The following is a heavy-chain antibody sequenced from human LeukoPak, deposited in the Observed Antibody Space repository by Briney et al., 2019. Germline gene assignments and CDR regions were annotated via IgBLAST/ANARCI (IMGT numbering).Heavy chain of an antibody. CDR2: IKHSGST. Sequence: SETLSLTCAVYGGSFSGYYWSWIRQPPGKGLEWIGEIKHSGSTNYNPSLKSRVTISVDTSKNQFSLKLSSVTAADTAVYYCARREYSYGYYYWGQGTLVTVSS. D-gene: IGHD5-18*01. V-gene: IGHV4-34*01. CDR3: ARREYSYGYYY. CDR1: GGSFSGYY. J-gene: IGHJ4*02.